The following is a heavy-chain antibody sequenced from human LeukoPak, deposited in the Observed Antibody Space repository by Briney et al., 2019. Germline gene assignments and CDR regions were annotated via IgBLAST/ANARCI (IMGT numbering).Heavy chain of an antibody. CDR2: IYPGDPDT. Sequence: GESLKISCTASGYSFTGYWIAWVRQMPGKTPEWMGSIYPGDPDTKYSPSFQGQVTIPADNSITTAYLQWNSMKASDTAMYYCARGGQNYYYYYMDVWGKGTTVTVTS. CDR1: GYSFTGYW. J-gene: IGHJ6*03. D-gene: IGHD2-15*01. CDR3: ARGGQNYYYYYMDV. V-gene: IGHV5-51*01.